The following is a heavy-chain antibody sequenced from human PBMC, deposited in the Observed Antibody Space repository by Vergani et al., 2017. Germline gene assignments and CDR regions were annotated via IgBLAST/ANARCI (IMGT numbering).Heavy chain of an antibody. CDR1: GFDFSSYI. CDR2: ISFDGTNE. J-gene: IGHJ6*03. CDR3: ARAVGPGYGSGYSYSYYYMDF. D-gene: IGHD6-19*01. Sequence: QLVESGGGWVQPGGSLRLSCVVSGFDFSSYIMNWVRQAPGKGLEWVVGISFDGTNEYYPDLVKGRFTISRDNAKNSLFLQMNSLRSEDTALYHCARAVGPGYGSGYSYSYYYMDFWSKGTTVIVSS. V-gene: IGHV3-30*07.